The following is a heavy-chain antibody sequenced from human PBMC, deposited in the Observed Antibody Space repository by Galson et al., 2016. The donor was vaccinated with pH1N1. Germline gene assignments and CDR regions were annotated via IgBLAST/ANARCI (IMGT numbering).Heavy chain of an antibody. CDR3: ARVWSYDFWSGVGDFYFGY. J-gene: IGHJ4*02. Sequence: SLRLSCAASGFTFSNYMSWVRQAPGKGLEWVSIVYSGGNTYYADSVKGRFTISRDNSNNTLYLQMNSLGAEDTAVYYCARVWSYDFWSGVGDFYFGYWGQGILVTVSS. CDR2: VYSGGNT. CDR1: GFTFSNY. V-gene: IGHV3-53*05. D-gene: IGHD3-3*01.